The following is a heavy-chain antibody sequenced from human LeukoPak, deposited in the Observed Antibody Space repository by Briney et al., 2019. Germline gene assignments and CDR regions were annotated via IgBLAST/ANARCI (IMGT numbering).Heavy chain of an antibody. Sequence: PSETLSLTCAVYGGSFSGYYWSWIRQPPGKGLEWIGEINHSGSTNYNPSLKSRVTISVDTSKNQFSLKLSSVTAADTAVYYCARHNLHYDFWSGPRGNWFDPWGQGTLVTVSS. D-gene: IGHD3-3*01. J-gene: IGHJ5*02. CDR3: ARHNLHYDFWSGPRGNWFDP. CDR1: GGSFSGYY. V-gene: IGHV4-34*01. CDR2: INHSGST.